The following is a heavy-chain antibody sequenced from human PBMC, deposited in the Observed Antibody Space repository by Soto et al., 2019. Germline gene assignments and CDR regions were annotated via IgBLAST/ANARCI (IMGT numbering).Heavy chain of an antibody. J-gene: IGHJ5*02. D-gene: IGHD5-18*01. CDR3: VKGNWAYSYNNWFDP. V-gene: IGHV3-64D*06. Sequence: GGSLRLSCSASGFTFRSYAVHWVRQAPGKGLEYVSALSGDGRSTYYADSVKGRFTVFRDNSKNTLFLQMSSLRVEDTAVYYCVKGNWAYSYNNWFDPWGQGTLVTVSS. CDR2: LSGDGRST. CDR1: GFTFRSYA.